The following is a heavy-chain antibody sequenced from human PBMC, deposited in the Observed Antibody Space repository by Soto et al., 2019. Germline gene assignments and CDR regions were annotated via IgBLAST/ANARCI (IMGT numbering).Heavy chain of an antibody. V-gene: IGHV1-69*13. CDR2: FIPIFGTL. J-gene: IGHJ6*02. D-gene: IGHD6-13*01. Sequence: SVKVSCKASGGTFSNFAISWVRQAPGQGLEWMGGFIPIFGTLNYAQKFQGRLTISADASTSTAYMELSRLRSEDTAVYYCATIAGTYQNYYYYGMDAWAKGPRSPSP. CDR3: ATIAGTYQNYYYYGMDA. CDR1: GGTFSNFA.